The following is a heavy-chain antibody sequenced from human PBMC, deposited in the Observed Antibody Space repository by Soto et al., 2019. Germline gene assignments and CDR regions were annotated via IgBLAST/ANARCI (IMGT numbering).Heavy chain of an antibody. J-gene: IGHJ4*02. CDR3: ARAAPVNDYIWGKYPFDY. D-gene: IGHD3-16*01. CDR1: GGSISSYY. Sequence: SETLSLTCTVSGGSISSYYWSWIRQPPGKGLEWIGYIYYSGSTNFNPSLKGRVTISVDTSKNQFSLKLSSVTAADTAVYYCARAAPVNDYIWGKYPFDYWGQGTLVTVSS. CDR2: IYYSGST. V-gene: IGHV4-59*01.